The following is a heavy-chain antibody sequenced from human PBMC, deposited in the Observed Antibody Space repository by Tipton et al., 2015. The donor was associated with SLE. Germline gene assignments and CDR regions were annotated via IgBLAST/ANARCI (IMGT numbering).Heavy chain of an antibody. Sequence: LRLSCTVSGGSISSYYWSWIRQPPGKGLEWIGYISNSETTNYNPSLKSRVTISVDTSKNQFSLKLRSVTAADTAVYYCAGAWQGYCSGGTCYVLDYWGQGTLVTVSS. CDR1: GGSISSYY. CDR3: AGAWQGYCSGGTCYVLDY. V-gene: IGHV4-59*01. J-gene: IGHJ4*02. D-gene: IGHD2-15*01. CDR2: ISNSETT.